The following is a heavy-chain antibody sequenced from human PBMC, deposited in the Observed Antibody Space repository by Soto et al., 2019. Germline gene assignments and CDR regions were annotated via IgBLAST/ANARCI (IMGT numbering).Heavy chain of an antibody. CDR3: AREAIAVAATYYFDY. CDR2: IYHSGTT. V-gene: IGHV4-4*02. CDR1: GGSISSGNW. D-gene: IGHD6-19*01. J-gene: IGHJ4*02. Sequence: QVQLQESGPGLVKPSGTLSLTCAVSGGSISSGNWWSWVRQPPGKGLEWIGEIYHSGTTNYNPSLKSRVTISVDKSKNQFPLKLTSVTAADTAVYYCAREAIAVAATYYFDYWGQGTLVTVSS.